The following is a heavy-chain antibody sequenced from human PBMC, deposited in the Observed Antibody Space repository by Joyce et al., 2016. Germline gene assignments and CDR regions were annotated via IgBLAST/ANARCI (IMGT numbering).Heavy chain of an antibody. D-gene: IGHD1-14*01. CDR2: IYYEGNT. CDR3: ARRAPDTYYYYMDV. V-gene: IGHV4-31*03. Sequence: QVQLQESGPGLVKPSQTLSLTCTVSGGSISIGGYYWSWVRQRPGKGLEWIGYIYYEGNTYYTPSLRSRFDLSVDTSKNQFSLKLSSVTAADTTVYYCARRAPDTYYYYMDVWGKGTTVSVSS. J-gene: IGHJ6*03. CDR1: GGSISIGGYY.